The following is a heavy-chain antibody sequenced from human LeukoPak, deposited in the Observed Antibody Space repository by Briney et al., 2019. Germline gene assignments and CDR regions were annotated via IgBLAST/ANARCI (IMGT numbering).Heavy chain of an antibody. CDR2: FSGSGDST. V-gene: IGHV3-23*01. D-gene: IGHD3-3*01. J-gene: IGHJ4*02. CDR1: GFPFSGYA. Sequence: GGSLRLSCAASGFPFSGYAMSWVRQAPGKGLEWVSGFSGSGDSTFYADSVKGRFTISRDNSKNTLYLQMNSLRAEDTAVYYCAKAANTGVGVLDCWGQGTLVTVSS. CDR3: AKAANTGVGVLDC.